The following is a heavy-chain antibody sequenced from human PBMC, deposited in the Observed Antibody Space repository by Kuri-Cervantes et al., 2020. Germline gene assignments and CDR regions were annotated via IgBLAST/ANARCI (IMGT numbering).Heavy chain of an antibody. Sequence: ESLKISCDISGYSISSNYYGGWIRQPPGKGLEWIGNVFHSGVTYYNPSLKSRVTISVDTSKNHFSLKLSSVTAADTAVYYCSRGRRERWLHKVCDYWGQGTLVTVSS. CDR3: SRGRRERWLHKVCDY. V-gene: IGHV4-38-2*01. D-gene: IGHD5-12*01. CDR2: VFHSGVT. CDR1: GYSISSNYY. J-gene: IGHJ4*02.